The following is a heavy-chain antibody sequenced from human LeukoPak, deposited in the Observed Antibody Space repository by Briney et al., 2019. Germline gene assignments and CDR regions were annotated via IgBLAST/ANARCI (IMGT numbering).Heavy chain of an antibody. V-gene: IGHV5-51*01. J-gene: IGHJ4*02. CDR3: ARELFGSYGQLLSFDR. D-gene: IGHD3-16*01. CDR1: GYSFSNHW. Sequence: GEPLKISCKGSGYSFSNHWIGWVRQMPGKGLEWMGVIYPGDSDTRYSPSFQGQVTMSVDKSIDTAFLQWSSLKASDSAIYYCARELFGSYGQLLSFDRWGPGTQVTVSS. CDR2: IYPGDSDT.